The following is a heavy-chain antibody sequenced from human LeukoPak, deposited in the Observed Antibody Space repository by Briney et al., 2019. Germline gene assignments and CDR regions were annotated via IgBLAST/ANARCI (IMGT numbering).Heavy chain of an antibody. D-gene: IGHD3-9*01. CDR2: INDSGST. Sequence: SETLSLTHAVYCGSFSGFYWRCLRHPPGKAREWLGEINDSGSTHYNTSLNSRVTISVDTSKNQIYLKLSSVTAADTAIYYCARGVSHRNFDWLSYWGQGTLVTVSS. CDR1: CGSFSGFY. CDR3: ARGVSHRNFDWLSY. J-gene: IGHJ4*02. V-gene: IGHV4-34*01.